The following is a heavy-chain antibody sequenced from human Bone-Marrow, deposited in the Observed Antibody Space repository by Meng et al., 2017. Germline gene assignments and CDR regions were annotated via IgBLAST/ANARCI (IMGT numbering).Heavy chain of an antibody. Sequence: VQWVESGGGGVQPGRSLRLSCAASGFTFSSYAMHWVRQAPGKGLEWVAVISYDGSNKYYADSVKGRFTISRDNSKNTLYLQMNSLRAEDTAVYYCARDRGGIDYWGQGTLVSVSS. CDR2: ISYDGSNK. D-gene: IGHD2-15*01. CDR1: GFTFSSYA. CDR3: ARDRGGIDY. V-gene: IGHV3-30*01. J-gene: IGHJ4*02.